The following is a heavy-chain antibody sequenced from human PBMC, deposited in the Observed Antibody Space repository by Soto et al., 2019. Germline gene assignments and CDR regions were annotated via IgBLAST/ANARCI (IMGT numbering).Heavy chain of an antibody. Sequence: GGSLRLSCAASGFTFSSYGMHWVRQAPGKGLEWVAVISYDGSNKYYADSVKGRFTISRDNSKNTLYLQMNSLRAEDTAVYYCAKLVAVVVARSGAFDIWGQGTMVTVSS. CDR1: GFTFSSYG. J-gene: IGHJ3*02. CDR3: AKLVAVVVARSGAFDI. CDR2: ISYDGSNK. V-gene: IGHV3-30*18. D-gene: IGHD2-15*01.